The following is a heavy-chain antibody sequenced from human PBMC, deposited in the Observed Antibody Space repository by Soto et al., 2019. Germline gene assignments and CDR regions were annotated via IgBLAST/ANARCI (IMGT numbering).Heavy chain of an antibody. CDR3: ARDRQYGAGFIDV. D-gene: IGHD3-10*01. V-gene: IGHV3-30*09. CDR2: ISSDGGDK. CDR1: GFTFSSYA. J-gene: IGHJ6*02. Sequence: QVQLVESGGGVVQPGRSLRLSCAASGFTFSSYAMHWVRQAPGKGLEWVAVISSDGGDKYYADSVKGRFAISRDNSKNTLYVQLNRMRAEDTALYYCARDRQYGAGFIDVWGQGTTVTVSS.